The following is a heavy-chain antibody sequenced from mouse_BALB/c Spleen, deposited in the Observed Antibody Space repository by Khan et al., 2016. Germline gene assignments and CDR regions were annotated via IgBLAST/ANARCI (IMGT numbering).Heavy chain of an antibody. J-gene: IGHJ1*03. Sequence: EVQLQESGPGLVKPSQSLSLTCTVTGYSITSDYAWNWIRQFPGNKLEWMGYIRYSGRTTYNPSLKSRISITRDTSKNQFFLQLYSVTTEDTATYYYTRSPTATRYFDVWGTGTTVTVSS. CDR3: TRSPTATRYFDV. V-gene: IGHV3-2*02. CDR1: GYSITSDYA. D-gene: IGHD1-2*01. CDR2: IRYSGRT.